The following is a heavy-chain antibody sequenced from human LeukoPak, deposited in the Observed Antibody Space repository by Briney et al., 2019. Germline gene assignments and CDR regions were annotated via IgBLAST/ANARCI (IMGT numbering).Heavy chain of an antibody. J-gene: IGHJ4*02. CDR2: ISGSGGST. Sequence: GGSLRLSCAASGFTFSSFAMNWVRQAPGKGLEWVSGISGSGGSTYYADSVKGRFTISRDNSKNTLYLQMNSLRAEDTAVYYCAKDVSEYSSSSLPFDYWGQGTLVTVSS. V-gene: IGHV3-23*01. D-gene: IGHD6-6*01. CDR3: AKDVSEYSSSSLPFDY. CDR1: GFTFSSFA.